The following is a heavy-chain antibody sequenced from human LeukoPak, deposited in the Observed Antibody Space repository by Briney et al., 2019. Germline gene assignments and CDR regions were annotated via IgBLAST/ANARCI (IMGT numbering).Heavy chain of an antibody. Sequence: GGSLRLSCAASGFTVSSNYMSWVRQAPGKGLEWVSGISASGGSTYYADSVKGRFTISRDNSKNTLYLQMNSLRAEDTAVYYCARALFFDYWGQGTLVTVSS. CDR3: ARALFFDY. CDR1: GFTVSSNY. J-gene: IGHJ4*02. CDR2: ISASGGST. D-gene: IGHD3-10*01. V-gene: IGHV3-66*01.